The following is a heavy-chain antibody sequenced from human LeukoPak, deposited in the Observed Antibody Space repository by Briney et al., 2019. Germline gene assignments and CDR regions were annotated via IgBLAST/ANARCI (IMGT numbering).Heavy chain of an antibody. CDR3: AKYTSYSSGWSDFDY. D-gene: IGHD6-19*01. CDR1: GFTFDDYA. J-gene: IGHJ4*02. CDR2: ISWNSGSI. Sequence: GGSLRLSCAASGFTFDDYAMHWLRHARGKGLEGVPDISWNSGSIGYADSVKGRFTISRDNAKNSLYLQMNSLRAEDTALYYCAKYTSYSSGWSDFDYWGQGTLVTVSS. V-gene: IGHV3-9*01.